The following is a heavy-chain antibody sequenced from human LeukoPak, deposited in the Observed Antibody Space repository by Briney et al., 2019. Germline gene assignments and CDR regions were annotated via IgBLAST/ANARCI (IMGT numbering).Heavy chain of an antibody. CDR3: ARVNRDTSGYYHVYFDY. Sequence: SETLSLTCTVSGVSISSGSYYWSWIRQPPGKGLEWTGFIYHTGSSNYNPSLKSRVTISVDTSKNQVSLNLRSVTAADTAVYYCARVNRDTSGYYHVYFDYWGQGTLVSVSS. D-gene: IGHD3-22*01. V-gene: IGHV4-61*01. CDR1: GVSISSGSYY. CDR2: IYHTGSS. J-gene: IGHJ4*02.